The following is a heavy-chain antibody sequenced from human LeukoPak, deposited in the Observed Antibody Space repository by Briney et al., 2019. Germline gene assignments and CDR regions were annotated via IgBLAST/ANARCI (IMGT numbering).Heavy chain of an antibody. V-gene: IGHV3-30*18. Sequence: GGSLRLSCAASGFTFSSYWMSWVRQAPGKGLEWVAVISYDGSNKYYADSVKGRFTISRDNSKNTLYLQVNGLRTEDTAVYYCAKDRLLNCRGDCYIFDYWGQGTVVTVSS. D-gene: IGHD2-21*02. J-gene: IGHJ4*02. CDR1: GFTFSSYW. CDR3: AKDRLLNCRGDCYIFDY. CDR2: ISYDGSNK.